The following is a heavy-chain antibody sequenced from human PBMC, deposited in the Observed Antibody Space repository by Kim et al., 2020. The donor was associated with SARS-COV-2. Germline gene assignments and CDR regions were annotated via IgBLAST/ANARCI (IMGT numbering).Heavy chain of an antibody. V-gene: IGHV3-43D*03. CDR2: ISWDGGST. D-gene: IGHD1-26*01. J-gene: IGHJ3*02. CDR1: GFTFDDYA. CDR3: AKARMGSGSSGAFDI. Sequence: GGSLRLSCAASGFTFDDYAMHWVRQAPGKGLEWVSLISWDGGSTYYADSVKGRFTISRDNSKNSLYLQMNSLRAEDTALYYCAKARMGSGSSGAFDIWGQGTMVTVSS.